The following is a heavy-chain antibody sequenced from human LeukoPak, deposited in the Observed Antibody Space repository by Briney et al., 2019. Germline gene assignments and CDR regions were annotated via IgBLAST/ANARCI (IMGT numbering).Heavy chain of an antibody. J-gene: IGHJ4*02. CDR2: LNNRATTT. CDR1: GFIFTNFA. V-gene: IGHV3-23*01. CDR3: AKESPYASPRNYYFDY. Sequence: GGSLRLSCTASGFIFTNFAMSWVRQAPGKGPEWVSALNNRATTTYYADSVKGRFTISRDNSKNTLYLQMDSLRVEDTAIYYCAKESPYASPRNYYFDYWGQGTLVTVSS.